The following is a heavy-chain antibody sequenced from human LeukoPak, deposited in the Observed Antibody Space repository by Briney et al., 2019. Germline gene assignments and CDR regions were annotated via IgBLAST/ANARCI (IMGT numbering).Heavy chain of an antibody. CDR1: GLTFTTYA. Sequence: PGGSLRLSCAASGLTFTTYAMSWVRQAPGKGLEWVSAISDSGGSTYYADSVKGRFTISRDNSKNTLYLQMNSLRAEDTAVYYCARDKPFPYYYDSSGFGWGQGTLVTVSS. CDR2: ISDSGGST. D-gene: IGHD3-22*01. J-gene: IGHJ4*02. CDR3: ARDKPFPYYYDSSGFG. V-gene: IGHV3-23*01.